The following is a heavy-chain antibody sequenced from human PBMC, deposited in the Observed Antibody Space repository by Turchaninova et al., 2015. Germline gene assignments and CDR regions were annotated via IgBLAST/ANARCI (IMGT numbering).Heavy chain of an antibody. CDR1: GYIRTSYA. CDR3: ARAVSGYFNY. Sequence: GASVKVSCKASGYIRTSYAMHWVRQAPGQRLEWMGWINTANGNTKYSQKLQGRVTITWDTSASTVYMELSSLRTEDTAVYYCARAVSGYFNYWGQGTLVTVSS. V-gene: IGHV1-3*04. CDR2: INTANGNT. D-gene: IGHD4-17*01. J-gene: IGHJ4*02.